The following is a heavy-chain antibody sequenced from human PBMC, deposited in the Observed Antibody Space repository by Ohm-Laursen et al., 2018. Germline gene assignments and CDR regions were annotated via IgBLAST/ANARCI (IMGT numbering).Heavy chain of an antibody. CDR3: ARGSNEYGGLYFPH. CDR1: GGSFTGHY. V-gene: IGHV4-59*11. D-gene: IGHD4-23*01. J-gene: IGHJ1*01. CDR2: ISYTGYT. Sequence: SETLSLTCTVSGGSFTGHYWSWIRQPPGKGLEWIGHISYTGYTSYKSSLKSRVTISLDTSRKHFSLRLTSLAAADTAVCYCARGSNEYGGLYFPHWGQGTLVTVSS.